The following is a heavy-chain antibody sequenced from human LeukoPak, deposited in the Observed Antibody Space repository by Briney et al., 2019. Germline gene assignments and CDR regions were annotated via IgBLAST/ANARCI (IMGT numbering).Heavy chain of an antibody. CDR3: AANLVVAATPKPYYYYYMDV. CDR2: IIPIFGTA. V-gene: IGHV1-69*05. Sequence: ASVKVSCKASGGTFSSYAISWVRQAPGQGLEWMGGIIPIFGTANYAQKFQGRVTITTDVSTSTAYMELSSLRSEDTAVYYCAANLVVAATPKPYYYYYMDVWGKGTTVTVSS. CDR1: GGTFSSYA. J-gene: IGHJ6*03. D-gene: IGHD2-15*01.